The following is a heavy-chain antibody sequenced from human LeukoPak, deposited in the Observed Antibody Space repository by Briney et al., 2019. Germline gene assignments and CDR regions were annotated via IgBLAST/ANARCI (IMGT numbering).Heavy chain of an antibody. CDR2: INQDASEI. Sequence: GGSLRLSCAASGFTFSTYWMNWYRQAPGKGLEWVGNINQDASEINYVDSVRGRFTISRDNAKNSLHLQMNSLRAEDTAVYYCATDRDNSDWQKRFDSWGQGTLVAVSS. V-gene: IGHV3-7*01. J-gene: IGHJ4*02. CDR3: ATDRDNSDWQKRFDS. CDR1: GFTFSTYW. D-gene: IGHD2-21*02.